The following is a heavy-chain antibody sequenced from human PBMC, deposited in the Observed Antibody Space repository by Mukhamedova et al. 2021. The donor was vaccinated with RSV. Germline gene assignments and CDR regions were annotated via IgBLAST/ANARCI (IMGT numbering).Heavy chain of an antibody. CDR3: AKEYFNSRWTGFDY. CDR2: IGRDGGNT. Sequence: GKGLEWVSLIGRDGGNTYYADSVKGRFTISRDNSKNSLYLQMNSLRTEDTALYYCAKEYFNSRWTGFDYWGQGPLVTVSS. V-gene: IGHV3-43*01. J-gene: IGHJ4*02. D-gene: IGHD3/OR15-3a*01.